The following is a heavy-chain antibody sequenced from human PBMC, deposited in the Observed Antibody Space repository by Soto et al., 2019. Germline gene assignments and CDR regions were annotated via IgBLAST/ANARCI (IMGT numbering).Heavy chain of an antibody. J-gene: IGHJ2*01. CDR3: ARGVTTSYWYFDL. CDR2: IYYSGST. CDR1: GGSISSYY. V-gene: IGHV4-59*01. D-gene: IGHD4-17*01. Sequence: QVQLQESGPGLVKPSETLSLTCTVSGGSISSYYWSWIRQPPGKGLEWIGYIYYSGSTNYNPSLKSRVXXSXDXXKNQFSLKLSSVTAADTAVYYCARGVTTSYWYFDLWGRGTLVTVSS.